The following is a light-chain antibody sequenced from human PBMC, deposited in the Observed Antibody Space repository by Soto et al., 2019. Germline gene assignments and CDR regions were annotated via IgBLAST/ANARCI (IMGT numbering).Light chain of an antibody. CDR3: QQYAGSPRT. J-gene: IGKJ1*01. V-gene: IGKV3-20*01. CDR1: QSISSNY. Sequence: EIVLTQSPGTLSLSPGERATLSCRASQSISSNYLAWYQQTPGQAPRLLIYDASSRAAGIPDRFSGSGSGTDFTLTISRLEPEDFGVYYCQQYAGSPRTFGQRTKVEVK. CDR2: DAS.